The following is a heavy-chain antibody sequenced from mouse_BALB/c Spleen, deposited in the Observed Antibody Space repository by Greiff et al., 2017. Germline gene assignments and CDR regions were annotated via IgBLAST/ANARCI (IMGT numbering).Heavy chain of an antibody. CDR1: GYTFTDYN. V-gene: IGHV1S29*02. Sequence: EVQLQESGPELVKPGASVKISCKASGYTFTDYNMHWVKQSHGKSLEWIGYIYPYNGGTGYNQKFKSKATLTVDNSSSTAYMELRSLTSEDSAVYYCARSRGYDYGYAMDYWGQGTSVTVSS. CDR2: IYPYNGGT. J-gene: IGHJ4*01. CDR3: ARSRGYDYGYAMDY. D-gene: IGHD2-4*01.